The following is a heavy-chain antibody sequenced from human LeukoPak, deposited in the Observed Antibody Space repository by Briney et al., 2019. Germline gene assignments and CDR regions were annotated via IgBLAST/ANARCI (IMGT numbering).Heavy chain of an antibody. D-gene: IGHD1-26*01. V-gene: IGHV3-23*01. J-gene: IGHJ6*03. Sequence: QPRGSLRLSCAASGFTFSSYSMNWVRQAPGKGLEWVSAISGSGGSTYYADSVKGRFTISRDNSKNTLYLQMNSLRAEDTAVYYCAKWEGGYYGAYYYYMDVWGKGTTVTISS. CDR3: AKWEGGYYGAYYYYMDV. CDR2: ISGSGGST. CDR1: GFTFSSYS.